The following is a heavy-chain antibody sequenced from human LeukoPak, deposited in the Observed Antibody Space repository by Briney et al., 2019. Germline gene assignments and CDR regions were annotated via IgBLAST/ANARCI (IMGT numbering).Heavy chain of an antibody. Sequence: GGSLRLSCAASGFTFSSYGMHWVRQAPGKGLEWVAFIRFDGTNKYYADSVKGRFTISRDNSKNTLYLQMNSLRAEDTAVYYCARELSSTGTTYYFDYWGQGTLVTVSS. CDR2: IRFDGTNK. J-gene: IGHJ4*02. D-gene: IGHD1-7*01. CDR1: GFTFSSYG. CDR3: ARELSSTGTTYYFDY. V-gene: IGHV3-30*02.